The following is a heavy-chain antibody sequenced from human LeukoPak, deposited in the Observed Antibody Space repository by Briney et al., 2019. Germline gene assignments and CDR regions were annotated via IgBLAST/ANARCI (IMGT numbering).Heavy chain of an antibody. V-gene: IGHV4-59*08. Sequence: PSETLSLTCTVSGGSISSYYWSWIRQPPGKGLEWIGSIHHSGSTDYNPSLKSRVTISVDTSKNQFSLNLSSVTAADTAMYYCARVRYSGNYFYFDYWGQGTLVTVSS. D-gene: IGHD1-26*01. CDR2: IHHSGST. CDR1: GGSISSYY. CDR3: ARVRYSGNYFYFDY. J-gene: IGHJ4*02.